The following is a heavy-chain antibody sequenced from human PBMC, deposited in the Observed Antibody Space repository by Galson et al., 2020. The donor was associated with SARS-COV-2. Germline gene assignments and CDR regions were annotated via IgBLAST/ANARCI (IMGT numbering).Heavy chain of an antibody. CDR3: AKLSVVDYYYMDV. D-gene: IGHD2-21*01. CDR1: GFTFYDYA. CDR2: ISWNSGSI. V-gene: IGHV3-9*01. J-gene: IGHJ6*03. Sequence: AASGFTFYDYAMHWVRQAPGKGLEWVSGISWNSGSIGYADSVKGRFTISRDNAKNSLYLQMNSLRAEDTALYYCAKLSVVDYYYMDVWGKGTTVTVSS.